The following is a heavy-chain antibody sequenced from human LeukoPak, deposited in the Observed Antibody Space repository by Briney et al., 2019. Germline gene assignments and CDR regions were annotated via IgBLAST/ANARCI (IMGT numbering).Heavy chain of an antibody. J-gene: IGHJ6*02. CDR1: GFFFSDSA. V-gene: IGHV3-23*01. D-gene: IGHD3-16*01. Sequence: GGSLRLSCAASGFFFSDSAMAWVRQAPGKGLEWVSTTTGLGDNTHYADSVKGRFTFSRDNSKNTLYLQMNNLGVDDTAVYYCARNQQLGGHSYYYYGMDVWGQGTTVTVSS. CDR2: TTGLGDNT. CDR3: ARNQQLGGHSYYYYGMDV.